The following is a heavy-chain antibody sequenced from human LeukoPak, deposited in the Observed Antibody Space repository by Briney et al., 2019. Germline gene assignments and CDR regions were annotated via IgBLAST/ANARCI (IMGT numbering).Heavy chain of an antibody. Sequence: PGGSLRLSCAASGFTFSSYAMYWVRQAPGKGLEWVAVISYDGSNKYYADSVKGRFTISRDNSKNTLYLQMNSLRAEDTAVYYCAKKDYYYMDVWGKGTTVTVSS. V-gene: IGHV3-30*04. CDR2: ISYDGSNK. J-gene: IGHJ6*03. CDR1: GFTFSSYA. CDR3: AKKDYYYMDV.